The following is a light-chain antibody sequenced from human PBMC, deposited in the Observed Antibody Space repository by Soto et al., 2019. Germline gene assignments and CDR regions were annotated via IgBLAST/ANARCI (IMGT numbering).Light chain of an antibody. Sequence: DIQMTQSPASLSASVGDRVTLTCRASQSIGSYLNWYQHKTGKAPKLLIYGASNLKSGVPSRFSGSGSGTDFTLTISSLQPEDFATYYCQKRDSTPQTFGKGTRLVI. V-gene: IGKV1-39*01. CDR3: QKRDSTPQT. CDR1: QSIGSY. CDR2: GAS. J-gene: IGKJ5*01.